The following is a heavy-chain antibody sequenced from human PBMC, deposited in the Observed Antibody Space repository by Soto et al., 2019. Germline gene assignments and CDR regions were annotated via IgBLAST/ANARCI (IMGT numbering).Heavy chain of an antibody. CDR2: INSDGSST. CDR1: GLTFSSYW. Sequence: GGSLRLSCAASGLTFSSYWMHWVRQAPGRGLVWVSRINSDGSSTSYADSVKGRFTISRDNAKNTLYLQMNSLRAEDTAVYYCARDRCSSTSCPYGMDVWGQGTTVTVSS. V-gene: IGHV3-74*01. J-gene: IGHJ6*02. CDR3: ARDRCSSTSCPYGMDV. D-gene: IGHD2-2*01.